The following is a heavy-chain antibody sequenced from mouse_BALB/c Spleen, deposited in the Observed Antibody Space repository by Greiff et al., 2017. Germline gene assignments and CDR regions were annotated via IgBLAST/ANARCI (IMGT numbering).Heavy chain of an antibody. V-gene: IGHV2-9*02. CDR2: IWAGGST. CDR3: ARTLLRPPYAMDY. CDR1: GFSLTSYG. Sequence: QVQLKESGPGLVAPSQSLSITCTVSGFSLTSYGVHWVRQPPGKGLEWLGVIWAGGSTNYNSALMSRLSISKDNSKSQVFLKMNSLQTDDTAMYYCARTLLRPPYAMDYWGQGTSVTVSS. J-gene: IGHJ4*01. D-gene: IGHD1-2*01.